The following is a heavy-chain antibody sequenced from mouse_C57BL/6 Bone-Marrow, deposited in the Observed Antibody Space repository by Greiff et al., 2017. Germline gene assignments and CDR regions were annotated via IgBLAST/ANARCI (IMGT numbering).Heavy chain of an antibody. CDR2: IDPSDSYT. J-gene: IGHJ4*01. CDR3: AREAYDVAMDY. CDR1: GYTFTRYW. Sequence: QVQLQQSGAELVMPGASVKLSCKASGYTFTRYWMHWVKQRPGQGLEWIGEIDPSDSYTNYNQKFKGKSTLTVDKSSSTAYMQLSSLTSEDSAVYYCAREAYDVAMDYWGQGTSVTVSS. D-gene: IGHD2-12*01. V-gene: IGHV1-69*01.